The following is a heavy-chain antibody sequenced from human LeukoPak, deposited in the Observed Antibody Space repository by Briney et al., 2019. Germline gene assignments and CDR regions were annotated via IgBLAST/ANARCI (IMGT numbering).Heavy chain of an antibody. CDR1: GSSISSYY. J-gene: IGHJ4*02. CDR3: ARVRGYYDSSGYDY. CDR2: IYYSGST. V-gene: IGHV4-59*01. D-gene: IGHD3-22*01. Sequence: SETLSLTCTVSGSSISSYYWSWIRQPPGKGLEWIGYIYYSGSTNYNPALKSRGTISADTSTHQISLQLSSVTAADTAVYYCARVRGYYDSSGYDYWGQGNLVTVSS.